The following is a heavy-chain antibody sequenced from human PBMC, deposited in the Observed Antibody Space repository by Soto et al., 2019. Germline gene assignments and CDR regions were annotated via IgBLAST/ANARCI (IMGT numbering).Heavy chain of an antibody. CDR1: GFTFSNAW. D-gene: IGHD3-3*01. V-gene: IGHV3-15*07. J-gene: IGHJ4*02. CDR2: IKSKTDGGTT. CDR3: TRYYDFWSGYYTGGRVDY. Sequence: EVQLVESGGGLVKPGGSLRLSCAASGFTFSNAWMNWVRQAPGKGLEWVGRIKSKTDGGTTDYAAPVKGRFTISRDDSKNTLYLQMNSLKTEDTAVYYCTRYYDFWSGYYTGGRVDYWGQGTLVTVSS.